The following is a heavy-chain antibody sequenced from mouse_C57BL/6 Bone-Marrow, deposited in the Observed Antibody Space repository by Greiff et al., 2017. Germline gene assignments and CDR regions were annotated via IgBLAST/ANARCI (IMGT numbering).Heavy chain of an antibody. V-gene: IGHV1-72*01. CDR3: ARGIIATVVGRYFDV. CDR1: GYTFTSYW. J-gene: IGHJ1*03. D-gene: IGHD1-1*01. CDR2: IDPDSGGT. Sequence: VQLQQPGAELVKPGASVKLSCKASGYTFTSYWMHWVKQRPGRGLEWIGRIDPDSGGTKYNEKFKSKATLTVDKPSSTAYMQLSSLTSEDAEVYDWARGIIATVVGRYFDVWGTGTTVTVSS.